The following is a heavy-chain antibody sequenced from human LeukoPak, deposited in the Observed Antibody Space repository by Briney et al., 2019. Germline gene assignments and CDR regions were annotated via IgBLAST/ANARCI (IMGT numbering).Heavy chain of an antibody. V-gene: IGHV4-34*01. J-gene: IGHJ5*02. Sequence: PSETLSLTCAVYGGSFSGYYWSWIRQPPGKGLEWIGEINHSGSTNYNPSLKSRVTISVDTSKNQFSLKLSSVTAADTAVYYCARIGPSNLNCSSTSCYNNWFDPWGQGTLVTVPS. CDR3: ARIGPSNLNCSSTSCYNNWFDP. CDR1: GGSFSGYY. D-gene: IGHD2-2*02. CDR2: INHSGST.